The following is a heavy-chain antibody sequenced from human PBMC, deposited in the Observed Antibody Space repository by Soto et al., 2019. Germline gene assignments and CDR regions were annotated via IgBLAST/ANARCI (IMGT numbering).Heavy chain of an antibody. Sequence: QVQLQESGPGLVKPSQTLSLTCAVSGDSISSGGHYWSWIRQRPGRGLEWIGYIYNNGATYYNPPFKSRGTISVDTSKNEFSLKVTSVTAADTAVYYCARDGAVPYGMDVWGHRTAVTVSS. CDR1: GDSISSGGHY. D-gene: IGHD3-16*01. J-gene: IGHJ6*02. CDR3: ARDGAVPYGMDV. CDR2: IYNNGAT. V-gene: IGHV4-31*11.